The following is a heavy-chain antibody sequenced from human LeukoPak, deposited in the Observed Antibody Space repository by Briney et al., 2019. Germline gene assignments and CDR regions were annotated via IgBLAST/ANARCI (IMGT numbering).Heavy chain of an antibody. Sequence: PSETLSLTCTVSGGSISSYYWSWIRQPPGKGLEWIGYIYYSGSTYYNPSLKSRVIISVDTSKNQFSLKLSSVTAADTAVYYCARVSQALKDYYYGVDVWGQGTTVTVSS. CDR1: GGSISSYY. D-gene: IGHD6-6*01. CDR3: ARVSQALKDYYYGVDV. J-gene: IGHJ6*02. CDR2: IYYSGST. V-gene: IGHV4-59*08.